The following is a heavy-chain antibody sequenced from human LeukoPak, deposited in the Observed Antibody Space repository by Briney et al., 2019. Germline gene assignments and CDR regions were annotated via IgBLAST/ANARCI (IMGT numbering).Heavy chain of an antibody. CDR3: SRSKEGGYYFFDS. D-gene: IGHD5-12*01. CDR1: GFIFGDYA. J-gene: IGHJ4*02. Sequence: GGSLRLSCTTSGFIFGDYAMSWFRQAPGRGLEWVGFISNKAYGEKTKYAASVRGRFIISRDDSKSIAYLQMNSLDVEDTAVYFCSRSKEGGYYFFDSWGQGALVTVSS. CDR2: ISNKAYGEKT. V-gene: IGHV3-49*03.